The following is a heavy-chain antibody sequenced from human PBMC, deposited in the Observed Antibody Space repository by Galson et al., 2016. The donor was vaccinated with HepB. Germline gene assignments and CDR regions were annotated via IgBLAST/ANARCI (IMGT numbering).Heavy chain of an antibody. D-gene: IGHD5-18*01. Sequence: SLRLSCAASGFTFSTFSMHWVRQAPGKGLEWVSYISSWSSTVYYADSLKGRFTISRDNAKNTLYLQMNSLRDEDTAVFYCARDGGGGYTYGYLDYWGRGTLVTVSS. J-gene: IGHJ4*02. V-gene: IGHV3-48*02. CDR3: ARDGGGGYTYGYLDY. CDR1: GFTFSTFS. CDR2: ISSWSSTV.